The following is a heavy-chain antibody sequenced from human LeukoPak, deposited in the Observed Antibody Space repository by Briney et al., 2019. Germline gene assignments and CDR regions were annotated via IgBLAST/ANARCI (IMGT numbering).Heavy chain of an antibody. CDR3: ARLTKNDSGSFRFGKKKRGYMDV. CDR2: IFYTGNT. J-gene: IGHJ6*03. Sequence: SETLSLTCTVSDGSISSSNYYWAWIRQPPGKGLEWIANIFYTGNTYYNPSLKSRVTISIDTSKNQFSLKLSSVTAADTAVYYCARLTKNDSGSFRFGKKKRGYMDVWGKGTTVTISS. V-gene: IGHV4-39*01. D-gene: IGHD3-10*01. CDR1: DGSISSSNYY.